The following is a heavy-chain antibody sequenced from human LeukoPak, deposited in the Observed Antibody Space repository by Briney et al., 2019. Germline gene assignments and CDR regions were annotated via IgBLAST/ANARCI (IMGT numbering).Heavy chain of an antibody. J-gene: IGHJ4*02. V-gene: IGHV4-31*02. CDR2: IYYSGST. CDR1: GGSISSGGYY. CDR3: ARLGGYDFWSGYYGYFDY. Sequence: SETLSLTCTVSGGSISSGGYYWSWIRQHPGKGLEWIGYIYYSGSTYYNPSLKSRVTISVDTSKNQFSLKLSSVTAADTAVYYCARLGGYDFWSGYYGYFDYWGQGTLVTVSS. D-gene: IGHD3-3*01.